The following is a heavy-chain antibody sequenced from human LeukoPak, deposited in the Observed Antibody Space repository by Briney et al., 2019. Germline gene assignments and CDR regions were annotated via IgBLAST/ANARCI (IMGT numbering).Heavy chain of an antibody. J-gene: IGHJ6*03. CDR2: INPSGGST. Sequence: ASVKVSCKASGYTFTSYYMHWVRQAPGQGLEWMGIINPSGGSTSYAQKFQGRVTMTRDMSTSTVYMELSSLRSEDTAVYYCARQYDDFWSGYNDYYYYYMDVWGKGTTVTVSS. V-gene: IGHV1-46*01. D-gene: IGHD3-3*01. CDR1: GYTFTSYY. CDR3: ARQYDDFWSGYNDYYYYYMDV.